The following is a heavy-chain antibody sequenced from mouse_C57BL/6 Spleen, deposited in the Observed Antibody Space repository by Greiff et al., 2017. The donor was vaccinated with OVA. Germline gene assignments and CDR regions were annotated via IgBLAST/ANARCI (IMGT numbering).Heavy chain of an antibody. D-gene: IGHD2-5*01. V-gene: IGHV1-19*01. Sequence: EVQLQQSGPVLVKPGASVKMSCKASGYTFTDYYMNWVKQSHGKSLEWIGVINPYNGGTSYNQKFKGKATLTVDKSSSTAYMELNSLTSEDSAVYYCARYSNYEYYYAMDYWGQGTSVTVSS. CDR1: GYTFTDYY. CDR3: ARYSNYEYYYAMDY. CDR2: INPYNGGT. J-gene: IGHJ4*01.